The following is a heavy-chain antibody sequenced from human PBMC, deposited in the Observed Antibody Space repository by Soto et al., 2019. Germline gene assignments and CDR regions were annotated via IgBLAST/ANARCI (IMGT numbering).Heavy chain of an antibody. V-gene: IGHV5-51*01. CDR1: GYSFTSYW. Sequence: GESLKISCKGSGYSFTSYWIGWVRQMPGKGLEWMGIIYPGDSDTRYSPSFQGQVTISADKSISTAYLQWISLKASYTAMYYCARSPYSSSWYAFDIWGQGTMVTVSS. D-gene: IGHD6-13*01. CDR3: ARSPYSSSWYAFDI. J-gene: IGHJ3*02. CDR2: IYPGDSDT.